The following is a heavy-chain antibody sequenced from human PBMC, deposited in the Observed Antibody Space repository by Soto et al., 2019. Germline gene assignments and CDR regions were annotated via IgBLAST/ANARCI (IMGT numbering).Heavy chain of an antibody. CDR1: GYTFATYD. Sequence: QVQLVQSGAEVKTPGASVKVSCKASGYTFATYDINWVRQAPGQGLEWMGWMNPNSGNTGYAQKFQGRLTMTRDTALSVAHMELSSLRHEDTAVYYCARSDGYNFNWLDSWGQGTLVTVSA. V-gene: IGHV1-8*01. J-gene: IGHJ5*01. CDR2: MNPNSGNT. D-gene: IGHD2-21*01. CDR3: ARSDGYNFNWLDS.